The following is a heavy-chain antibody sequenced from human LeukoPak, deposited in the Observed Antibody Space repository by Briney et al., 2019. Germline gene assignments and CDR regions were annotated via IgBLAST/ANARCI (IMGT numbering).Heavy chain of an antibody. CDR3: AKGVSSSSSPFDY. J-gene: IGHJ4*02. V-gene: IGHV3-23*01. Sequence: GGSLRLSCAASGFTFDDYAMHWVRQAPGKGLEWVSGISGSGGSTYYADSVKGRFTISRDNSKNTLYLQMNSLRAEDTAVYYCAKGVSSSSSPFDYWGQGTLVTVSS. CDR1: GFTFDDYA. CDR2: ISGSGGST. D-gene: IGHD6-6*01.